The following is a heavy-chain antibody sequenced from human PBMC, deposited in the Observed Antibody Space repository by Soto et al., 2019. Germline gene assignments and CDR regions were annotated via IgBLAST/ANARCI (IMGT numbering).Heavy chain of an antibody. V-gene: IGHV1-69*01. D-gene: IGHD3-22*01. CDR1: GGTFSSYA. CDR2: IIPIFGTA. J-gene: IGHJ6*02. Sequence: QVQLVQSGAEVKKPGSSVKVSCKASGGTFSSYAISWVRQAPGQGLEWLGGIIPIFGTANYAQKFQGRVTITEDESTSTAYMELSSLRSEDTAVYYCARGDYYYDSSGYRVGNYYYGMDVWGQGTTVTVSS. CDR3: ARGDYYYDSSGYRVGNYYYGMDV.